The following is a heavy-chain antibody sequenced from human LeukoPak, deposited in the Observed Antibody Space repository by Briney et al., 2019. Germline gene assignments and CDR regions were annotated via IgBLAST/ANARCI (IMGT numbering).Heavy chain of an antibody. Sequence: GGSLRLPCVASGFILSYYDMDWVRQAPGKGLEWISYISSSRSIMYYADSVLGRFTVSRDNAENTLYLQMNSLRGDDTAVYYCARHNQGSPDYWGQGTLVTVSS. V-gene: IGHV3-48*01. CDR1: GFILSYYD. CDR2: ISSSRSIM. J-gene: IGHJ4*02. CDR3: ARHNQGSPDY.